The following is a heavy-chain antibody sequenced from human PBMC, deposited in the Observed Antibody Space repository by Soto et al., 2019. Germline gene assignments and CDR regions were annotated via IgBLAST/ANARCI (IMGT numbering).Heavy chain of an antibody. CDR1: GDSVSSNSAA. CDR2: TYYRSKWYN. D-gene: IGHD6-13*01. J-gene: IGHJ1*01. V-gene: IGHV6-1*01. CDR3: ARGPQQKPDAEYFQH. Sequence: SQTLSLTCAISGDSVSSNSAACNWIRQSPSRGLKRRGRTYYRSKWYNDYAVSVKSRITINPDTSKNQFSLQLNSVTTEDTAVYYCARGPQQKPDAEYFQHWGQGTMVTVSS.